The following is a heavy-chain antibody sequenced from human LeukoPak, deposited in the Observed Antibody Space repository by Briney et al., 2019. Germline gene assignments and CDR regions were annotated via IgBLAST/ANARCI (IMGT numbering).Heavy chain of an antibody. Sequence: ASVEVSCKASGYTFNGYYMHWVRQAPGQGLEWMGWINPNSGGTNYAQKFQGRVTMTRDTSISTAYMELSRLRSDDTAVYYCARGMEPYYYMDVWGKGTTVTVSS. CDR3: ARGMEPYYYMDV. CDR1: GYTFNGYY. D-gene: IGHD1-26*01. CDR2: INPNSGGT. V-gene: IGHV1-2*02. J-gene: IGHJ6*03.